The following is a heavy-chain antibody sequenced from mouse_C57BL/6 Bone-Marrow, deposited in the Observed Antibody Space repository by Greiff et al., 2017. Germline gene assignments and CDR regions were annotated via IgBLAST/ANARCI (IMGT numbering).Heavy chain of an antibody. D-gene: IGHD1-1*01. CDR1: GFNIKDDY. Sequence: VQLQQSGAELVRPGASVKLSCTASGFNIKDDYMHWVKQRPEQGLEWIGWIDPENGDTEYASKFQGKATITADTSSNTAYLQLSSLTSENTAVYYSTTNYYGSSPYYFDYWGQGTTLTVSS. V-gene: IGHV14-4*01. CDR2: IDPENGDT. J-gene: IGHJ2*01. CDR3: TTNYYGSSPYYFDY.